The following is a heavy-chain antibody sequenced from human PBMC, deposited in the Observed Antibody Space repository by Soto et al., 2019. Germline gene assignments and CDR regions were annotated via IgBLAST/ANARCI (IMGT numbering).Heavy chain of an antibody. CDR1: GFIFSDYE. V-gene: IGHV3-48*03. Sequence: EAELVESGGGLVQPGGSLTLSCAASGFIFSDYEVDWVRQAPGRGPEWISYISDGGTTIYYAASVKGRFTISRDDAKKSLYLHMNTLRVDDTAIYFCVKEYWNGVTCFDAFDLWGQGTVVTVSS. CDR2: ISDGGTTI. CDR3: VKEYWNGVTCFDAFDL. D-gene: IGHD2-8*01. J-gene: IGHJ3*01.